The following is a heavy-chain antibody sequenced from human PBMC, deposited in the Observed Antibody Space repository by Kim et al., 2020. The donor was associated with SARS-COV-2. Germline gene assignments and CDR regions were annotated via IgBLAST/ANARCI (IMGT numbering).Heavy chain of an antibody. V-gene: IGHV3-11*06. D-gene: IGHD2-15*01. CDR1: GFTFSDYY. J-gene: IGHJ3*02. Sequence: GGSLRLSCAASGFTFSDYYMSWIRQAPGKGLEWVSSISSSSSYTNYADSVKGRFTISRDNAKNSLYLQMNSLRAEDTAVYYCARGRSVVVDPMDAFDIWGQGTMVTVSS. CDR2: ISSSSSYT. CDR3: ARGRSVVVDPMDAFDI.